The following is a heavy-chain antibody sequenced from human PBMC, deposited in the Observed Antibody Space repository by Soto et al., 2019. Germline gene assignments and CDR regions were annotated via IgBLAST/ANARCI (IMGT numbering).Heavy chain of an antibody. CDR2: ISPYNDNT. D-gene: IGHD3-9*01. J-gene: IGHJ4*02. CDR3: ARADAVITINFDY. CDR1: GYTFTDYG. V-gene: IGHV1-18*01. Sequence: GASVKVSCKASGYTFTDYGINWVRQAPGQGLEWMGWISPYNDNTNYAQKFQDRVTMTTDTSTRTAYLELRSLRSDDTAVYYCARADAVITINFDYWGQGTLVTV.